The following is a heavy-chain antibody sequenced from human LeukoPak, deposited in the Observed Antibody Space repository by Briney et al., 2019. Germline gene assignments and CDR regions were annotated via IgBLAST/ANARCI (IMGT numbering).Heavy chain of an antibody. Sequence: GGSLRLSCAASGFTFSSYAMHWVRQAPGKGLEWVAVISYDGSNKYYADSVKGRFTISRDNSKNTLYLQMNSLGAEDTAVYYCARVGVAWDIVVVPAAGYFQHWGQGTLVTVSS. J-gene: IGHJ1*01. CDR2: ISYDGSNK. D-gene: IGHD2-2*01. CDR1: GFTFSSYA. V-gene: IGHV3-30*04. CDR3: ARVGVAWDIVVVPAAGYFQH.